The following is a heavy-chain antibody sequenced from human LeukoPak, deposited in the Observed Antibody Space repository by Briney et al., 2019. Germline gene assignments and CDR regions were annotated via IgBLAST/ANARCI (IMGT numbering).Heavy chain of an antibody. CDR1: GFTFSSYE. J-gene: IGHJ4*02. CDR3: ASVGYCGGDCDSAHFDY. Sequence: GGSLRLSCAASGFTFSSYEMNWVRQAPGKGLEWVSYISSSGSTIYYADSVKGRFTISRDNAKNSLYLQMNSLRAEDTAVYYCASVGYCGGDCDSAHFDYWGQGTLVTVSS. D-gene: IGHD2-21*02. V-gene: IGHV3-48*03. CDR2: ISSSGSTI.